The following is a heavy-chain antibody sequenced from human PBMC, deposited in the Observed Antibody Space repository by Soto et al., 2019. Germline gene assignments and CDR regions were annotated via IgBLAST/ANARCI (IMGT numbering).Heavy chain of an antibody. V-gene: IGHV3-33*01. Sequence: QVQLVESGGGAVQPGRPLRLSCAASGFAFSGYAMQWVRQAPGNGLEWVAVLWYDGTNTYYGDSVKGRFTVSRDNSKNTLWLHMSSLRVEDTAVYYCARAGGYGYGEQTFDYWGQGTLVTVSS. J-gene: IGHJ4*02. CDR3: ARAGGYGYGEQTFDY. CDR2: LWYDGTNT. CDR1: GFAFSGYA. D-gene: IGHD5-18*01.